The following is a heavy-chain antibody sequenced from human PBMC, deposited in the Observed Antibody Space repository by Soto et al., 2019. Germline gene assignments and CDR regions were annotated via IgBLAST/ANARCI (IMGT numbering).Heavy chain of an antibody. CDR1: GFSLSTSGVG. J-gene: IGHJ4*02. CDR3: AHRATAPYYFDY. Sequence: QITLKESGPTLVKPTQTLTLTCTFSGFSLSTSGVGVGWIRQPPGKALEWLALIYWNDNKRYSPSLKSRLTITKDTSKNHVVLTMTNIDPVDTATYFCAHRATAPYYFDYWGQGTLVTVSS. CDR2: IYWNDNK. V-gene: IGHV2-5*01.